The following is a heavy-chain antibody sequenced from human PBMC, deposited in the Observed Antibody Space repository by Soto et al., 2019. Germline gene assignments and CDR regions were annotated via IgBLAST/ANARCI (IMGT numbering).Heavy chain of an antibody. CDR1: GDSVSGGYY. CDR2: VSPIGTP. J-gene: IGHJ6*02. Sequence: QVQLQESGPGLVKPSQTLSLTCTVSGDSVSGGYYWSWVRQRPRKGLEWIGYVSPIGTPYYSPSLNSRVYISIDTSKNQLSLEVRSVTAADTAVYYFARDRGSYGMDVWGQGTTVTVSS. D-gene: IGHD6-25*01. V-gene: IGHV4-31*03. CDR3: ARDRGSYGMDV.